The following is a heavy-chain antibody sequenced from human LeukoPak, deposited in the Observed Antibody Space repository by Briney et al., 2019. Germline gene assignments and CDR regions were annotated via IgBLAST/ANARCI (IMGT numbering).Heavy chain of an antibody. Sequence: GGSLRLSCAGSGFTFSSYAMSWVRQAPGKGLEWVSAISGSGGSTYYADSVKGRFTISRDNSKNTLYLQMNSLRAEDTAVYYCAASQTRIRDYYDSSGYYLDYWGQGTLVTVSS. V-gene: IGHV3-23*01. D-gene: IGHD3-22*01. CDR1: GFTFSSYA. CDR3: AASQTRIRDYYDSSGYYLDY. CDR2: ISGSGGST. J-gene: IGHJ4*02.